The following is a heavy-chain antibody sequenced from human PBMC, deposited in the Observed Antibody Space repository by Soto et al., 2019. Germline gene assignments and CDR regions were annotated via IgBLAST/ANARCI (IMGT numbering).Heavy chain of an antibody. V-gene: IGHV1-69*13. CDR1: GGTFSSYA. Sequence: SVKVSGKASGGTFSSYAISWVRQAPGQGLEWMGGIIPIFGTANYAQKFQGRVTITADESTSTAYMELSSLRSEDTAVYYCASMITFGGVIVFYGMDVWGQGTTVTVSS. D-gene: IGHD3-16*02. CDR2: IIPIFGTA. J-gene: IGHJ6*02. CDR3: ASMITFGGVIVFYGMDV.